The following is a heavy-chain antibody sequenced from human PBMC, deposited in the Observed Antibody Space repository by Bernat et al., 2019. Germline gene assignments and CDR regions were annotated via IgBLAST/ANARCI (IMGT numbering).Heavy chain of an antibody. CDR1: AGSISSNNYF. D-gene: IGHD3-22*01. CDR3: ATPWRATYYYGSSGYYGWDAFDT. Sequence: QLQLQESGPGLVKPSETLSLTCTVSAGSISSNNYFWGWIREPPGKGLEWIGSVYSSGSTYYNPSFKGRVTISVDTSKNQFSLKLTSMTAADPAVYYCATPWRATYYYGSSGYYGWDAFDTWGQGTMVTVSS. J-gene: IGHJ3*02. V-gene: IGHV4-39*01. CDR2: VYSSGST.